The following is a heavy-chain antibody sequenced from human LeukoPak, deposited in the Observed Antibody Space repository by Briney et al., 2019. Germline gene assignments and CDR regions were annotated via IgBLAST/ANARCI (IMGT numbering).Heavy chain of an antibody. Sequence: GGSLRLSCAASEFTFSSYAMSWVRQAPGKGLEWVSAISTSGDTTFYADSVKGRFTISRDNSKNTLYLQMNSLRAEDTAVYYCAREPPGMVATGEYDYWGQGTLVTVSS. D-gene: IGHD5-12*01. V-gene: IGHV3-23*01. J-gene: IGHJ4*02. CDR3: AREPPGMVATGEYDY. CDR1: EFTFSSYA. CDR2: ISTSGDTT.